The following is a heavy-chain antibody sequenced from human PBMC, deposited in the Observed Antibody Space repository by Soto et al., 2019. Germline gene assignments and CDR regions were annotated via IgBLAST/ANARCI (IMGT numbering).Heavy chain of an antibody. V-gene: IGHV1-69*13. J-gene: IGHJ6*02. CDR2: IIPIFGTA. CDR1: GGTFSSYA. Sequence: SVKVSCKASGGTFSSYAISWVRQAPGQGLEWMGGIIPIFGTANYAQKFQGRVTITADESTSTAYMGLSSLRSEDTAVYYCARGRRDYYYGMDVWGQGTTVTVSS. CDR3: ARGRRDYYYGMDV.